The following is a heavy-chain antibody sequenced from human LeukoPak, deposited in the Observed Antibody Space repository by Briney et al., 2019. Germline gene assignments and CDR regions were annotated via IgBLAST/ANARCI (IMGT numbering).Heavy chain of an antibody. CDR2: LYASGAS. D-gene: IGHD2-15*01. V-gene: IGHV4-61*02. CDR3: ARQPQRNENRYCSGGSCPFDI. J-gene: IGHJ3*02. CDR1: GGSISSRNYH. Sequence: PSQTLSLTCTLSGGSISSRNYHWNWIRQAAGKRPEWIGRLYASGASKYNPSLNGRVTISLDTSKNQFSLSLSSVTAADTAVYYCARQPQRNENRYCSGGSCPFDIWGQGTMVTVSS.